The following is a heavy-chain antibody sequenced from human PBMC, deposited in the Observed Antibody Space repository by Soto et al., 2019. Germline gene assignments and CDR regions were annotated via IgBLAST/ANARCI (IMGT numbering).Heavy chain of an antibody. D-gene: IGHD6-19*01. CDR1: KFTFNSYA. Sequence: HLGGSLRLSCVASKFTFNSYAMSWVRRAPGKGLEWVSAISGSGGSTNYADSVKGRFTISRDNSKNTLYLQMNSLRAEDTAVYYCARDPVAGSGWYSYFDYWGQGTLVTVSS. V-gene: IGHV3-23*01. CDR3: ARDPVAGSGWYSYFDY. CDR2: ISGSGGST. J-gene: IGHJ4*02.